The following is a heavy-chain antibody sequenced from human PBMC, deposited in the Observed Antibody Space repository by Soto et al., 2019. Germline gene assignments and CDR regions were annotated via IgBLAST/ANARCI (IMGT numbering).Heavy chain of an antibody. D-gene: IGHD1-7*01. CDR3: AKDCVELELHSRWFDP. J-gene: IGHJ5*02. CDR2: ISYDGSNK. CDR1: GFTFSSYG. Sequence: GGSLRLSCAASGFTFSSYGMHWVRQAPGKGLEWVAVISYDGSNKYYADSVKGRFTISRDNSKNTLYLQMNSLRAEDTAVYYCAKDCVELELHSRWFDPWGQGTLVTVSS. V-gene: IGHV3-30*18.